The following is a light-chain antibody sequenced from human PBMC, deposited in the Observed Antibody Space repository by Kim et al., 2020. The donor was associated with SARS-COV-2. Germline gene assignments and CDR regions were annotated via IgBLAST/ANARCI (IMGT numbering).Light chain of an antibody. CDR3: QQGYNLPRT. CDR1: QSVSGSY. Sequence: PGERVTLSCRASQSVSGSYLTWYHQKPGQAPRLLIYGAFTRATGIPARFSGSGSGTDFTLTTSSLQPEDFAVCYCQQGYNLPRTFVEGTKVDIK. CDR2: GAF. J-gene: IGKJ1*01. V-gene: IGKV3D-7*01.